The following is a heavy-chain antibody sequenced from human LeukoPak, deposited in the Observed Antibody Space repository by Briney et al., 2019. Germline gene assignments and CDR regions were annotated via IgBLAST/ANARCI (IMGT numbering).Heavy chain of an antibody. Sequence: GRSLRLSCAASGFTFDDYVMHWVRQVPGKGLEWVSSISWNSVAIGYADSVKGRFTISRDNAKNSLYLQMNSLRAEDKALYYCAKETYSLSYNAFDSWGQGTLVTVSS. J-gene: IGHJ4*02. CDR1: GFTFDDYV. CDR3: AKETYSLSYNAFDS. V-gene: IGHV3-9*01. D-gene: IGHD1-14*01. CDR2: ISWNSVAI.